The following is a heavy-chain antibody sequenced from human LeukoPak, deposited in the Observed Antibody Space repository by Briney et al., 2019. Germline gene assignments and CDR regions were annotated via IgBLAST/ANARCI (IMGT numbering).Heavy chain of an antibody. CDR1: GFTVSSNY. J-gene: IGHJ4*02. Sequence: GGSLRLSCAASGFTVSSNYMSWVRQAPGKGLEWVSIIYSGGSTFYADSVKGRFTISRDNSKNTLYLQMNSLRAEDTAVYYCARRAGAYSHPYDYWGQGTLVTVSS. CDR3: ARRAGAYSHPYDY. V-gene: IGHV3-53*01. CDR2: IYSGGST. D-gene: IGHD4/OR15-4a*01.